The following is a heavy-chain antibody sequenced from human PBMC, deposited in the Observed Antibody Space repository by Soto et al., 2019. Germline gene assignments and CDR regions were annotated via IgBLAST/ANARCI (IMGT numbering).Heavy chain of an antibody. D-gene: IGHD2-15*01. CDR1: GFSFSSVGEG. CDR2: IYWYDDK. Sequence: QITLKESGPTLVKPKETLTLTCIYSGFSFSSVGEGVGWVRQPPGKALEWLALIYWYDDKKYGPSLEDRITVTRDTSKNQVVFTMINMDPVDTATYYCVHRRYSSYFDSWGQGTRVTVSS. CDR3: VHRRYSSYFDS. J-gene: IGHJ4*02. V-gene: IGHV2-5*05.